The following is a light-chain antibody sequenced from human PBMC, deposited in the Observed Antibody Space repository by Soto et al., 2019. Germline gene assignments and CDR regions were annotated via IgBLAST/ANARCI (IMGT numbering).Light chain of an antibody. CDR3: CLYVGGSTYV. Sequence: QSALTQPASVSGFPGQSITISCTGTVGLVSWYQQHPGKVPKLIIYDDTKRPSGVSSRFSGSKSGNTASLTISGLQTEDEADYYCCLYVGGSTYVFRTCTQVTVL. J-gene: IGLJ1*01. CDR1: VGL. V-gene: IGLV2-23*01. CDR2: DDT.